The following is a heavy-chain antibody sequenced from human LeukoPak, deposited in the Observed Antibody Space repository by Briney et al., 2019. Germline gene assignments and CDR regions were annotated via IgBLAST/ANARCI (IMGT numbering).Heavy chain of an antibody. CDR3: TREGSNNWYRQYHFDY. Sequence: GGSLRLSCIGSGFSFGDSAVNWVRQAPGKGLEWVALIRSRPYGGTTRYAPSVEGRFSISRDDSKNTAYLQMDSLKTEDTAIYYCTREGSNNWYRQYHFDYWGQGTLVTVSS. D-gene: IGHD1-20*01. CDR2: IRSRPYGGTT. CDR1: GFSFGDSA. V-gene: IGHV3-49*04. J-gene: IGHJ4*02.